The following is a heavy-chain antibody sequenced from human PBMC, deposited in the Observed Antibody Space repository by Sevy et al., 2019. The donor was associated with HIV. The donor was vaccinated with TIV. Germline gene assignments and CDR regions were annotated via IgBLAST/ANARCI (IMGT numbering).Heavy chain of an antibody. CDR2: IIPIFGTA. CDR3: ARDRAQQLVGYAFDI. Sequence: ASVKVSCKASGGTFSSYAISWVRQAPGQGLEWMGGIIPIFGTANYAQKFQGRVTITADESTSTAYMELSSLRSEDTAEYYCARDRAQQLVGYAFDIWGQGTMVTVSS. V-gene: IGHV1-69*13. D-gene: IGHD6-13*01. J-gene: IGHJ3*02. CDR1: GGTFSSYA.